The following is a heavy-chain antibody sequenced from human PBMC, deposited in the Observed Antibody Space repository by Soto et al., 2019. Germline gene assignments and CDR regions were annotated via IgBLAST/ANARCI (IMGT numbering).Heavy chain of an antibody. CDR2: INPNSGGT. J-gene: IGHJ3*01. CDR1: GYTFTCYY. V-gene: IGHV1-2*04. CDR3: ARRGDIVALKNGFDL. D-gene: IGHD5-12*01. Sequence: ASVKVSCKASGYTFTCYYMHWVRQAPGQGLEWMGWINPNSGGTNYAQKFQGWVTMTRDTSISTAYMELSRLRSDDTAVYYCARRGDIVALKNGFDLWGQGTMVTVSS.